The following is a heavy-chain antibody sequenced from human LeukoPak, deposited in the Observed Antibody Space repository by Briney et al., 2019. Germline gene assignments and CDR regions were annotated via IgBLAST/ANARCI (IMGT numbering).Heavy chain of an antibody. CDR2: IFYSGST. V-gene: IGHV4-39*07. CDR1: GGSISTSNYY. D-gene: IGHD3-3*01. Sequence: PSETLSLTCTVSGGSISTSNYYWGWIRQPPGKGLEWIGNIFYSGSTYYSPSLKSRVTISVDTSKNQFSLKLSSVTAADTAVYYCASRFLEWLLSPDSYYYYMDVWGKGTTVTVSS. CDR3: ASRFLEWLLSPDSYYYYMDV. J-gene: IGHJ6*03.